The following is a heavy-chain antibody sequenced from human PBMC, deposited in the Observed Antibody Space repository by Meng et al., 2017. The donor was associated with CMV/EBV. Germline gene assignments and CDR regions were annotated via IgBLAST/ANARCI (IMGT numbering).Heavy chain of an antibody. V-gene: IGHV3-11*01. D-gene: IGHD6-6*01. CDR3: ARGGAARLRDWIDP. Sequence: SGFTFSDYYMSWIRQAPGKGLEWVSYISSSGSTIYYADSVKGRFTISRDNAKNSLYLQMNSLRAEDTAVYYCARGGAARLRDWIDPWGQGTLVTVSS. J-gene: IGHJ5*02. CDR2: ISSSGSTI. CDR1: GFTFSDYY.